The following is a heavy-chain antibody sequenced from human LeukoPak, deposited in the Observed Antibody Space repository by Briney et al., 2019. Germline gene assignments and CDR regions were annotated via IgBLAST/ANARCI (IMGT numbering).Heavy chain of an antibody. CDR3: ARGRGHSSGWGHYYYSLDV. CDR2: VKHPGGT. Sequence: SETLSLTCAVYGGSFSDDYWTWIRQSPGEGLEWIGEVKHPGGTNYSPSRRGRVAISVDTSNNQFSLRLTSVTAADTSVFYCARGRGHSSGWGHYYYSLDVWGQGTAVTVSS. J-gene: IGHJ6*02. V-gene: IGHV4-34*01. CDR1: GGSFSDDY. D-gene: IGHD3-10*01.